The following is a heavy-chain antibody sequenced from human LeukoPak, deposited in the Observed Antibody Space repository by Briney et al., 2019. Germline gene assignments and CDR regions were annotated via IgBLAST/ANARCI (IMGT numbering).Heavy chain of an antibody. CDR1: GYTFTGYY. Sequence: VASVKVSCKASGYTFTGYYMHWVRQAPGQGLEWMGWINPNSGGTNYAQKFQGWVTMTRDTSISTAYMELRSLRSDDTAVYYCARQGFKAHYYDSSGYYYYFDYWGQGTLVTVSS. D-gene: IGHD3-22*01. J-gene: IGHJ4*02. CDR2: INPNSGGT. CDR3: ARQGFKAHYYDSSGYYYYFDY. V-gene: IGHV1-2*04.